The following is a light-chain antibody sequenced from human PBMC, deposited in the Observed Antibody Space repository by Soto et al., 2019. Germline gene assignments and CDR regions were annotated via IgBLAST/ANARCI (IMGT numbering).Light chain of an antibody. CDR1: QSVGND. J-gene: IGKJ4*01. CDR3: QQRTNWPPT. CDR2: SAS. V-gene: IGKV3-11*01. Sequence: EIVLTQSPATLSLSPGERATLSCRASQSVGNDLVWYHHKPGQAPRLLIYSASNRATGIPARFSGSGSGTXXXXXXXSLEPEDFAVYYCQQRTNWPPTFGGGTKVEIK.